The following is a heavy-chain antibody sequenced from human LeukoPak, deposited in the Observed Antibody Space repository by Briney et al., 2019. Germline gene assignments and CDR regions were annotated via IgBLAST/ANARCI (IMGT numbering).Heavy chain of an antibody. CDR2: VSSSGTTI. V-gene: IGHV3-48*03. D-gene: IGHD7-27*01. J-gene: IGHJ4*02. CDR1: GFTFSSYE. Sequence: PGGSLRLSCAASGFTFSSYEMNWVRQAPGKGLEWVSYVSSSGTTIHYADSVGGRFTIPRDNAKNSLYLQMSSLRAEDTAVYYCATWGKSWGQGTLVTVSS. CDR3: ATWGKS.